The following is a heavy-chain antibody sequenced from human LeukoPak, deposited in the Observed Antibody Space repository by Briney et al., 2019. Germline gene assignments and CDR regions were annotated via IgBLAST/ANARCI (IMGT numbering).Heavy chain of an antibody. CDR1: GFTFSSYW. D-gene: IGHD5-12*01. J-gene: IGHJ4*02. CDR2: INSDGSSI. Sequence: PGGPLSFSCAASGFTFSSYWMHWVRQAPGKGLVWVSRINSDGSSITYADSVKRRFTISRDNAKNTLYLQMNSLRLEDTAVYYCAREGRVSGYDFDCWGQGTLVTVSS. V-gene: IGHV3-74*03. CDR3: AREGRVSGYDFDC.